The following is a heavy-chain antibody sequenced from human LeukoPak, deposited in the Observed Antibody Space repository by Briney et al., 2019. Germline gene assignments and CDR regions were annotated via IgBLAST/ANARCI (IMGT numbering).Heavy chain of an antibody. CDR3: ARAPRYCSGGSCRYFDY. J-gene: IGHJ4*02. Sequence: GGSLRLSCAASGFTFSSYSMNWARQAPGKGLEWVSYISSSSSTIYYTDSVKGRFTISRDNAKNSLYLQMNSLRAEDTAVYYCARAPRYCSGGSCRYFDYWGQGTLVTVSS. V-gene: IGHV3-48*01. D-gene: IGHD2-15*01. CDR1: GFTFSSYS. CDR2: ISSSSSTI.